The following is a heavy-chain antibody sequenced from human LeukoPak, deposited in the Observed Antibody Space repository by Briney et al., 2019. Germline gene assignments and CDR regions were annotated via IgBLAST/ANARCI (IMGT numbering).Heavy chain of an antibody. Sequence: KPSETLSLTCTVSGGSISSYYWSWIRQPPGKGLEWIGYVYYSGSTSYNPSLKSRVTISVDTSKNQFSLKLRSVTAADTAAYYCARDGYGSGSYYNGYYSYYMDVWGKGTTVTVSS. D-gene: IGHD3-10*01. CDR1: GGSISSYY. CDR2: VYYSGST. J-gene: IGHJ6*03. CDR3: ARDGYGSGSYYNGYYSYYMDV. V-gene: IGHV4-59*01.